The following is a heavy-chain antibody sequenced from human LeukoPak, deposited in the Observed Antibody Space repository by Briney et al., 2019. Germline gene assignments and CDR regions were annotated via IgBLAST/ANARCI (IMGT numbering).Heavy chain of an antibody. D-gene: IGHD6-6*01. CDR3: ARLIEYSSSPFGY. Sequence: SETLSLTCTVSGGSISSSSYYWGWIRQPPGKGLEWIGSIYYSGSTYYNPSLKSRVTISVYTSKNQFSLNLSSVSAADPAGYYCARLIEYSSSPFGYWAHGTLVTVSS. CDR2: IYYSGST. V-gene: IGHV4-39*01. J-gene: IGHJ4*01. CDR1: GGSISSSSYY.